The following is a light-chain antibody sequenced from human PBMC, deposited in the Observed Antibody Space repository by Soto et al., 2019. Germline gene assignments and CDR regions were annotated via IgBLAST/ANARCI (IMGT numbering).Light chain of an antibody. CDR3: QTYNSALFT. V-gene: IGKV1-27*01. CDR1: QGISNY. Sequence: DVQMTQSPSSLSASVGDRVAITCRASQGISNYLAWYQQKPGKVPKLLIYAAYTLQSGVPSRFSGSGSGTDFTLTISSLQPEDVATYYCQTYNSALFTFGPGTKVDIK. J-gene: IGKJ3*01. CDR2: AAY.